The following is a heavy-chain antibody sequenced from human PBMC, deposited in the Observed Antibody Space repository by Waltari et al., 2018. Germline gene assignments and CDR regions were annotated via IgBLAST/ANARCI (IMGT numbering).Heavy chain of an antibody. V-gene: IGHV4-34*01. J-gene: IGHJ6*02. D-gene: IGHD3-9*01. Sequence: QVQLQQWGAGLLKPSETLSLTCAVYGGSFSGYYWSWIRQPPGKGLEWIGEINQSGSTNYNPSLKSRVTISVDTSKNQFSLKLSSVTAADTAVYYCARGGYDILTGYGYYYGMDVWGQGTTVTVSS. CDR1: GGSFSGYY. CDR2: INQSGST. CDR3: ARGGYDILTGYGYYYGMDV.